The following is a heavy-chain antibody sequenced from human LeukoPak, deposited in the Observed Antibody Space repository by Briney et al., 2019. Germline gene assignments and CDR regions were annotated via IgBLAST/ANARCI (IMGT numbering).Heavy chain of an antibody. V-gene: IGHV4-59*08. D-gene: IGHD3-22*01. CDR3: ARQDDSSVVIFDY. J-gene: IGHJ4*02. CDR1: GGSISSYY. Sequence: PSETLSLTCTVSGGSISSYYWSWIRQPPGKGLERIGYIYYSGSTNYNPSLKSRVTISVDTSKNQFSLKLSSVTAADTAVYYCARQDDSSVVIFDYWGQGTLVTVSS. CDR2: IYYSGST.